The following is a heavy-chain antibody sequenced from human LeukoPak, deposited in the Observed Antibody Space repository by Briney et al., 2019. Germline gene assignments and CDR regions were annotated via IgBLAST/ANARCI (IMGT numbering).Heavy chain of an antibody. CDR2: IIPFSGTT. CDR1: GVSFRDYT. Sequence: SVKVSCKASGVSFRDYTINWVRQAPGQGLEWMGAIIPFSGTTNYAQRLQGRVTLTMDDSATTAFMEMSSLRSEDTAVYYCASRFTARQLVPADYYHMDVWGKGTTVFVSS. J-gene: IGHJ6*03. V-gene: IGHV1-69*05. D-gene: IGHD6-13*01. CDR3: ASRFTARQLVPADYYHMDV.